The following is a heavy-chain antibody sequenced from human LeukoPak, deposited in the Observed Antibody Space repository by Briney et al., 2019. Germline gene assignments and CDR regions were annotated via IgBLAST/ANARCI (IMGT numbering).Heavy chain of an antibody. CDR2: IYHSGST. CDR3: ARDLNLGYSYGFNY. CDR1: GGSISTYY. Sequence: SETLSLTCTVSGGSISTYYWSWIRQPPGKGLELIGYIYHSGSTYYNPSLKSRVTISVDTSKNQFSLKLSSVTAADTAVYHCARDLNLGYSYGFNYWGQGTLVTVSS. V-gene: IGHV4-59*12. J-gene: IGHJ4*02. D-gene: IGHD5-18*01.